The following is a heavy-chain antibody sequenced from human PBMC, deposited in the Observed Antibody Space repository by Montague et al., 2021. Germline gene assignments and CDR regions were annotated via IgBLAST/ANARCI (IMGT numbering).Heavy chain of an antibody. CDR2: VYHNGDT. J-gene: IGHJ3*02. V-gene: IGHV4-30-2*01. Sequence: TLSLTCAVSGGSISSSGYSWNWIRQPPGKGLEWIGYVYHNGDTYYKSSLKSRVTMSVDTSKNQFSLKLISVTAADMAVYYCVRGPDYGDTGWAFDIWGQGTTVAISS. CDR1: GGSISSSGYS. CDR3: VRGPDYGDTGWAFDI. D-gene: IGHD4-17*01.